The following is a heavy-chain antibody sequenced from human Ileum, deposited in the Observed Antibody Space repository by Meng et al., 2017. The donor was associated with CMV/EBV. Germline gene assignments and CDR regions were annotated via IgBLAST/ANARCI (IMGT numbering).Heavy chain of an antibody. CDR2: INWNGDTI. D-gene: IGHD2-15*01. Sequence: GESLKISCVASGFTFDDYTMHWVRQAAGKGLEWISLINWNGDTISYADSVKGRFTISRDNNKNSLYLQMNNLSTDDAALYYCAKAGGFCSATTCYTGSYYFDFWGQGALVTVSS. CDR3: AKAGGFCSATTCYTGSYYFDF. J-gene: IGHJ4*02. CDR1: GFTFDDYT. V-gene: IGHV3-43*01.